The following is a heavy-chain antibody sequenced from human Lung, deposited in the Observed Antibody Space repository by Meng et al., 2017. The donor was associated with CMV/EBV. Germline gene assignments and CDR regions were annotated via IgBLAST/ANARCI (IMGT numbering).Heavy chain of an antibody. Sequence: GESLKISCAASGFTVSSNSMNWVRQAPGKGLEWVSLFYSGGGTYYADSVKGRFPISRDNFKNPLYLQRNSLRAEDTAVYCCARMLTAHHYYGMDVWGQGTTVTVSS. V-gene: IGHV3-53*01. D-gene: IGHD3-16*01. J-gene: IGHJ6*02. CDR2: FYSGGGT. CDR3: ARMLTAHHYYGMDV. CDR1: GFTVSSNS.